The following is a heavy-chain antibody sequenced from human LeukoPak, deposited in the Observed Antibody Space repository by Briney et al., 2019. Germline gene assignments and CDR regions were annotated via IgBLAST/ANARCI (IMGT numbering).Heavy chain of an antibody. J-gene: IGHJ4*02. CDR2: ISGDGGST. CDR1: GFTFDDYA. Sequence: PGGSLRLSCAASGFTFDDYAMHWVRQAPGKGLEWVSLISGDGGSTYYADSVKGRFTISRDTSKNTVYLQMNSLGAEDTAFYYCARGYSSSWLGYFDYWGQGTLVTVSS. V-gene: IGHV3-43*02. CDR3: ARGYSSSWLGYFDY. D-gene: IGHD6-13*01.